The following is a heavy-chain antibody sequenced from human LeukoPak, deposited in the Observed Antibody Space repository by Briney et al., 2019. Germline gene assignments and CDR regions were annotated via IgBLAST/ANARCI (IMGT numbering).Heavy chain of an antibody. V-gene: IGHV3-48*04. CDR3: ARISGYDERY. J-gene: IGHJ4*02. CDR1: GFTFTTSN. CDR2: INGGGSTI. Sequence: GRSLRLSCAASGFTFTTSNMNWVRQAPGKGLEWVSYINGGGSTIYYADSVKGRFTISRDNAKNSLYLQMNSLRAEDTAVYYCARISGYDERYWGQGTLVTVSS. D-gene: IGHD5-12*01.